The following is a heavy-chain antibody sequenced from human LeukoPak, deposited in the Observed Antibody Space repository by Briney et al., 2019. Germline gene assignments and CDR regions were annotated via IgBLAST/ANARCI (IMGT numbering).Heavy chain of an antibody. Sequence: GASVKVSCKASGGTFSSYAISWVRQAPGQGLEWMGGIIPIFGTANYAQKFQGRVTITADESTSTAYMELSSLRSEDTAVYYCARGRVPGEPPGHFDYWGQGTLVTVSS. CDR1: GGTFSSYA. CDR2: IIPIFGTA. CDR3: ARGRVPGEPPGHFDY. J-gene: IGHJ4*02. V-gene: IGHV1-69*01. D-gene: IGHD7-27*01.